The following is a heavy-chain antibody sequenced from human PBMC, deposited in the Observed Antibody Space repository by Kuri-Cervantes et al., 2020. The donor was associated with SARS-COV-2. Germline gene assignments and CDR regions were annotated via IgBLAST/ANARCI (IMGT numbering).Heavy chain of an antibody. CDR2: ISAYNGNT. CDR3: ARVREADYDFWSGYAYWYFDL. Sequence: ASVKVSCKASGYTFTSYGISWVRQAPGQGLEWMGWISAYNGNTNYAQKLQGRVTMTTDTSTSTAHMELRSLRSDDTAVYYCARVREADYDFWSGYAYWYFDLWGQGTLVTVST. D-gene: IGHD3-3*01. J-gene: IGHJ2*01. CDR1: GYTFTSYG. V-gene: IGHV1-18*01.